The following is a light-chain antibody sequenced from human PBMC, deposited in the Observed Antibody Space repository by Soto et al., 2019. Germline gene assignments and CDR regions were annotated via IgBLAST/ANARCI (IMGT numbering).Light chain of an antibody. J-gene: IGKJ4*01. CDR1: QSVSSSY. CDR2: GAS. V-gene: IGKV3-20*01. CDR3: LQYGSSPLT. Sequence: EIVLTQSPGTLSLSPGERATLSCRASQSVSSSYLAWYQQKPGQAPRLLIYGASSRATGIPDRFSGSGSGTVFTLTISRLEPEDFAVYYCLQYGSSPLTFGGGTKVEIK.